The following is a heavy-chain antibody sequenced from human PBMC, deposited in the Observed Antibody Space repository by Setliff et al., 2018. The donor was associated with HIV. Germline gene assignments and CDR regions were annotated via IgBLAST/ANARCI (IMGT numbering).Heavy chain of an antibody. CDR1: GYTFTNFG. V-gene: IGHV1-18*01. CDR3: ARGSYYCSPTTCFHNYFDP. CDR2: ISGYNGNT. D-gene: IGHD2-2*01. J-gene: IGHJ5*02. Sequence: ASVKVSCQASGYTFTNFGISWVRQAPGQGLEWVGWISGYNGNTNYAQKFQGRVTMTTDTSTSTAYMELRSLRSDDTAVYYCARGSYYCSPTTCFHNYFDPWGLGTLVTVSS.